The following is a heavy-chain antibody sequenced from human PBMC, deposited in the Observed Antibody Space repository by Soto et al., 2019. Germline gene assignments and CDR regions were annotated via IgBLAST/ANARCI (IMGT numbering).Heavy chain of an antibody. J-gene: IGHJ5*02. CDR2: FDPEDGET. Sequence: XSGKVSCKVSGYPLTELSIHWVRQAPGKGLEWMGGFDPEDGETIYAQKFQGRVTMTEDTSTDTAYMELSSLRSEDTAVYYCARSYDFWSGYSDNWFDPWGQGTLVTVSS. CDR1: GYPLTELS. V-gene: IGHV1-24*01. CDR3: ARSYDFWSGYSDNWFDP. D-gene: IGHD3-3*01.